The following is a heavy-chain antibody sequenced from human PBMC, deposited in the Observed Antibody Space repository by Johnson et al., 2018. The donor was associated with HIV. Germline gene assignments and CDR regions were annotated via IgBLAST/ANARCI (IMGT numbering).Heavy chain of an antibody. D-gene: IGHD6-6*01. Sequence: HVQLVESGGGLVQPGGSLRLSCAASGFTFSSYAMHWVRQAPGKGLEWVAVISYDGSNKYYEDSVKGRFTISRDNSKNTLYLQMNSLRAEDTAVYYCARDGGQLRDAFDIWGQGTMVTVSS. V-gene: IGHV3-30-3*01. J-gene: IGHJ3*02. CDR2: ISYDGSNK. CDR1: GFTFSSYA. CDR3: ARDGGQLRDAFDI.